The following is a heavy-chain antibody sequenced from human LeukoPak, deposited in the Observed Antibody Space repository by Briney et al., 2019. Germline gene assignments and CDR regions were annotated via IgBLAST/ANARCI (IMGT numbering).Heavy chain of an antibody. D-gene: IGHD3-16*02. CDR3: ARGYDYVWGSYRSPRAFDI. J-gene: IGHJ3*02. CDR1: GGSFSGYY. CDR2: INHSGST. Sequence: SETLSLTCAVYGGSFSGYYWSWIRQPPGKGLEWIGGINHSGSTSYNPSLKSRITISVDTSKNQFSLKLNSVTTADTAVYYCARGYDYVWGSYRSPRAFDIWGQGTMVTVSS. V-gene: IGHV4-34*01.